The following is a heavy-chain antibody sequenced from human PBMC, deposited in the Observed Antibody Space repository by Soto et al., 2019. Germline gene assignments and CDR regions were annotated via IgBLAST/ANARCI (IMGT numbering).Heavy chain of an antibody. J-gene: IGHJ6*02. CDR3: ARVPFPYGDYHRDTYYYGMDV. D-gene: IGHD4-17*01. CDR2: INPSGGST. Sequence: QVQLVQSGAEVKKPGASVKVSCKASGYTFTSYYMHWVQQAPGQGLEWMGIINPSGGSTSYAQKFQGRVTMTRDTSTSTVYMELSSLRSEDTAVYYCARVPFPYGDYHRDTYYYGMDVWGQGTTVTVSS. CDR1: GYTFTSYY. V-gene: IGHV1-46*03.